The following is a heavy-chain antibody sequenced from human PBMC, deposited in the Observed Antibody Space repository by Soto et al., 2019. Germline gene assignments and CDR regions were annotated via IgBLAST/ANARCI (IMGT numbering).Heavy chain of an antibody. D-gene: IGHD1-1*01. CDR2: INAGNGNT. CDR3: ASGNDGLPPQYYYYGMDV. CDR1: GYTFTSYA. Sequence: ASVKVSCKASGYTFTSYAMHWVRQAPGQRLEWMGWINAGNGNTKYSQKFQGRVTITRDTSASTAYMELSSLRSEDTAVYYCASGNDGLPPQYYYYGMDVWGQGTTVTVSS. V-gene: IGHV1-3*01. J-gene: IGHJ6*02.